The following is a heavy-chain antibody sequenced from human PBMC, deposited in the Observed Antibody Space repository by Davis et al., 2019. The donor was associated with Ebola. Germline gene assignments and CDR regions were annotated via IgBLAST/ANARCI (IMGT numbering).Heavy chain of an antibody. CDR2: ISSSSSYI. V-gene: IGHV3-21*01. Sequence: GESLKISCAASGFTFSSYAMSWVRQAPGKGLEWVSSISSSSSYIYYADSVKGRFTISRDNAKNSLYLQMNSLRAEDTAVYYCARSREGDVWGQGTTVTVSS. J-gene: IGHJ6*02. CDR3: ARSREGDV. CDR1: GFTFSSYA. D-gene: IGHD1-26*01.